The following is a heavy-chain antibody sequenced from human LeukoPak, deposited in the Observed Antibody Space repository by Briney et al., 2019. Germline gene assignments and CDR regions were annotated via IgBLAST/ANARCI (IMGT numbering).Heavy chain of an antibody. CDR2: IYYSGST. CDR3: ASYTDAFDI. D-gene: IGHD3-16*01. V-gene: IGHV4-39*07. CDR1: GGSISSSSYY. J-gene: IGHJ3*02. Sequence: SETLSLTRTVSGGSISSSSYYWGWIRQPPGKGLEWIGSIYYSGSTYYNPSLKSRVTISVDTSKNQFSLKLSSVTAADTAVYYCASYTDAFDIWGQGTMVTVSS.